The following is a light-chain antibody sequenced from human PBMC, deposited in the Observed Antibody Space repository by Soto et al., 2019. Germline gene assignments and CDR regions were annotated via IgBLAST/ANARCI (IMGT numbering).Light chain of an antibody. V-gene: IGKV3-20*01. Sequence: EIVFTQSPRTVSSSPWETATLSCRASQSVSCSYLALYQQKAGQAPRLLVSGASSRATAIQERLSGSGSGRDFTLTIRRLEPEDFAVYYCKQYGSSPPITFGQGTRLEIK. CDR2: GAS. CDR3: KQYGSSPPIT. CDR1: QSVSCSY. J-gene: IGKJ5*01.